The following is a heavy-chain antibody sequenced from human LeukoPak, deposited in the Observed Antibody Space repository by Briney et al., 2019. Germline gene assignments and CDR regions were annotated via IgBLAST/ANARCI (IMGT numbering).Heavy chain of an antibody. D-gene: IGHD5-12*01. CDR1: GFSFSNYW. V-gene: IGHV3-74*01. J-gene: IGHJ4*02. CDR2: MNSDGISR. CDR3: ARSSTSGYGLDY. Sequence: GGSLRLSCAASGFSFSNYWMHWVRQAPGKGLVWVSHMNSDGISRTYADSVKGRFTISRDNAKNTLYLQMNSLTDDDTAVYYCARSSTSGYGLDYWGRGTLVTVSS.